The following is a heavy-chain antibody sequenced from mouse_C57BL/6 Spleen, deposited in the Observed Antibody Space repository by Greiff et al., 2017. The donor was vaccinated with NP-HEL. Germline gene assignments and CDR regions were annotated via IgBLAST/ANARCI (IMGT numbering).Heavy chain of an antibody. Sequence: EVLLVESGPELVKPGASVKIPCKASGYTFTDYNMDWVKQSHGKSLEWIGDINPNTGGTIYNQKFKGKATLTVDKSSSTAYMELRSLTSEDTAVYYCARSGYGNRYFDYWGQGTTLTVSS. D-gene: IGHD2-10*02. CDR1: GYTFTDYN. J-gene: IGHJ2*01. CDR3: ARSGYGNRYFDY. CDR2: INPNTGGT. V-gene: IGHV1-18*01.